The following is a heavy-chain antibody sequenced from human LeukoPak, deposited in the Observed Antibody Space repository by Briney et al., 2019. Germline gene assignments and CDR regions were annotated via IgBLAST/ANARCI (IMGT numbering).Heavy chain of an antibody. D-gene: IGHD3-22*01. J-gene: IGHJ4*02. CDR3: ANLMSATYYSRFDL. V-gene: IGHV5-51*01. CDR1: GYNFSNYW. CDR2: IYPGDSDT. Sequence: GESLKISCKASGYNFSNYWIAWVRQMPGNGLEWMGIIYPGDSDTRYSPSFQGQVTISADKSISTAYLQWSSLKASDTAMYFCANLMSATYYSRFDLWGQETLVTVSS.